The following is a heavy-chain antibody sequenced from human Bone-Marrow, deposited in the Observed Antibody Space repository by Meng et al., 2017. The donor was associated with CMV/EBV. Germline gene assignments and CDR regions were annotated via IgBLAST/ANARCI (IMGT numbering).Heavy chain of an antibody. V-gene: IGHV1-2*02. CDR3: ARADSGSVYNWFDP. Sequence: ASVKVSCKASGYTFTGFYMHWVRQAPGQGLEWMGWINPNTGGTKYAQNFQGRVTMTRDTSISTAYMELTRLKSDDTAMYYCARADSGSVYNWFDPWGQGNLVTVSS. CDR1: GYTFTGFY. CDR2: INPNTGGT. D-gene: IGHD2-21*01. J-gene: IGHJ5*02.